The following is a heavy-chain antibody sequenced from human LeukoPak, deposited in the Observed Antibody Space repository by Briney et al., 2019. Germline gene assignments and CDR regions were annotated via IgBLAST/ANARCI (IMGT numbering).Heavy chain of an antibody. Sequence: ASVKVSCKASGYTFTGYYMHWVRQAPGQGLEWMGWINPNSGGTNYAQKFQGRVTMTRDTSISTAYMELSRLRSDDTAVYYRARGGYCTNGVCYSHYYYGMDVWGQGTTVTVSS. CDR2: INPNSGGT. V-gene: IGHV1-2*02. D-gene: IGHD2-8*01. J-gene: IGHJ6*02. CDR1: GYTFTGYY. CDR3: ARGGYCTNGVCYSHYYYGMDV.